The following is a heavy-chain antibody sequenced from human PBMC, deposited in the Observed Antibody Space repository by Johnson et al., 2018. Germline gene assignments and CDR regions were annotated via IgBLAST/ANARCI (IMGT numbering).Heavy chain of an antibody. CDR2: IKQDGSEK. V-gene: IGHV3-7*01. CDR3: TRVGRHPLKRYYYNGMDV. J-gene: IGHJ6*02. CDR1: GFSFSTYW. D-gene: IGHD1-14*01. Sequence: EVQLVETGGGLVQPGGSLRLSCAASGFSFSTYWMTWVRQAPGEGLEWVANIKQDGSEKDYVDSVKGRFTISRDNAKNSLYLQMNSLRVEETAGYYCTRVGRHPLKRYYYNGMDVWGHGTTVTVS.